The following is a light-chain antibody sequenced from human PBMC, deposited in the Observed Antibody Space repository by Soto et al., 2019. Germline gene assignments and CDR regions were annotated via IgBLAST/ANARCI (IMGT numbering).Light chain of an antibody. CDR3: QHYNYYSRM. V-gene: IGKV1-5*03. CDR2: KAS. J-gene: IGKJ1*01. CDR1: QSVDSW. Sequence: DIQMTQSPSTLSASIGDRVTITCRTSQSVDSWLAWYQQKPGKAPKLLIYKASSLQTGVPSRFSGSGSGTEFSLTISSLQPDDFATYYCQHYNYYSRMFGQGNKVEIK.